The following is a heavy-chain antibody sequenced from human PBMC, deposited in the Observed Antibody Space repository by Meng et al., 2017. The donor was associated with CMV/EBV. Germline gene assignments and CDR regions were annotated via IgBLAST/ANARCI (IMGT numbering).Heavy chain of an antibody. CDR3: ARASTELELLSGFDY. Sequence: GESLKISCAASGFTFSSYSMNWVRQAPGKGLEWVSSISSSSSYIYYADSVKGRFTISRDNAKNSLYLQMNSLRAEDTTVYYCARASTELELLSGFDYWGQGTLVPSPQ. V-gene: IGHV3-21*01. CDR1: GFTFSSYS. J-gene: IGHJ4*02. CDR2: ISSSSSYI. D-gene: IGHD1-7*01.